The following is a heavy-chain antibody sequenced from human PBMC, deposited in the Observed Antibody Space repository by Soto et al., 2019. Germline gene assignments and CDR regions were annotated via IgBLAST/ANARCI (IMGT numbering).Heavy chain of an antibody. J-gene: IGHJ4*02. CDR3: ARDRRFGNGYSLGFDY. D-gene: IGHD5-18*01. V-gene: IGHV3-30-3*01. Sequence: QVQLVESGGGVVQPGRSLRLSCVGTGFSFSSYSMHWVRQAPGKGLEWVAVVSFDGNNKYYANYVKDRFTVSRDNSKNTMYVQMNSLKPKDTAVYYCARDRRFGNGYSLGFDYWGQGTLVTVSS. CDR1: GFSFSSYS. CDR2: VSFDGNNK.